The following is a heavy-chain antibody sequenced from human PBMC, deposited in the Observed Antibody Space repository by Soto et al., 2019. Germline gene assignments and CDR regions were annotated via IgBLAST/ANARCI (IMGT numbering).Heavy chain of an antibody. J-gene: IGHJ4*02. Sequence: EVQLVESGGGLVKPGGSLRLSCAASGFTFTRYSMNWVRQAPGKGLEWVSSISSTTNYIYYGDSMKGRFTISRDNAMNRLYLQMDSLRADDTGVYYCVRDFRGAVAGSEFDHWGQGTLVTVSS. V-gene: IGHV3-21*01. CDR2: ISSTTNYI. D-gene: IGHD6-19*01. CDR3: VRDFRGAVAGSEFDH. CDR1: GFTFTRYS.